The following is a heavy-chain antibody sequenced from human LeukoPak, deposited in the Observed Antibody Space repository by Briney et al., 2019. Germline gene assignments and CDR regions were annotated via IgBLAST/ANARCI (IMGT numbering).Heavy chain of an antibody. CDR1: GYTFTGYY. V-gene: IGHV1-2*02. CDR2: INPNSGAT. J-gene: IGHJ3*02. D-gene: IGHD2-2*01. CDR3: ARGLPADPGAFDI. Sequence: EASVTVSFKASGYTFTGYYMHWVRQAPGQGGEWMGWINPNSGATNYAQKFQGGVTMTRDTSISTAYMELSRLRSDDTAVYYCARGLPADPGAFDIWGQGTMVTVSS.